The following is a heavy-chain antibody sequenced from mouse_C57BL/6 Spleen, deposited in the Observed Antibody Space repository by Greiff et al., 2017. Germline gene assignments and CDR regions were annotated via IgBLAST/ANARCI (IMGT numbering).Heavy chain of an antibody. V-gene: IGHV5-4*01. J-gene: IGHJ3*01. CDR1: GFTFSSYA. CDR2: ISDGGSYT. D-gene: IGHD4-1*01. Sequence: EVKLVESGGGLVKPGGSLTLSCAASGFTFSSYAMSWVRQTPEKRLEWVATISDGGSYTYYPDNVKGRFTISRDNAKNNLYLQMSHLKSEDTAMYYCARDRLTGIFAYWGQGTLVTVSA. CDR3: ARDRLTGIFAY.